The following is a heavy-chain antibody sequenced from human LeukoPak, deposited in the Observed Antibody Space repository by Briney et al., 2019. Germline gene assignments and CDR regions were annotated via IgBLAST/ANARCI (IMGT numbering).Heavy chain of an antibody. CDR1: GFTFTTCG. CDR3: VKERGPFDAFDI. Sequence: GGSLRLSCVASGFTFTTCGMHWVRQAPGKGLEWVAVIWSDGINRFYADSVKGRFTFSRDNSKNTLSLQMDSLRVEGTAVYYCVKERGPFDAFDIWGHGTVVTVSS. CDR2: IWSDGINR. V-gene: IGHV3-33*06. J-gene: IGHJ3*02.